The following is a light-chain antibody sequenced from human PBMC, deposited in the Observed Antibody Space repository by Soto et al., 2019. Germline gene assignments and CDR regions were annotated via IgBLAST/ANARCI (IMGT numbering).Light chain of an antibody. CDR1: QSVRSSH. CDR3: QQYSTSLPT. J-gene: IGKJ4*01. CDR2: GAS. V-gene: IGKV3-20*01. Sequence: EIVLTQSPGTLSLSPGERATLSCRASQSVRSSHLAWYQQKPGQAPRLLIYGASSRATGIPDRFSGSGSGTDFTLTISRLEPEDFAVYYCQQYSTSLPTLGGGTKVDIK.